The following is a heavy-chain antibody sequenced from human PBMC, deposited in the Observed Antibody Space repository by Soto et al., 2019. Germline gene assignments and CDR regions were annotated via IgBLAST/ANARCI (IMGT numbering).Heavy chain of an antibody. D-gene: IGHD2-15*01. V-gene: IGHV4-59*01. CDR1: GGSISSYY. Sequence: SETLSLTCTVSGGSISSYYCSWIRQPPGKGLEWIGYIYYSGSANYNPSIKSRVTISVDTSKNQFSLKLSSVTAADTAVYYCARAGAATLSDYWGQGTLVTVSS. J-gene: IGHJ4*02. CDR2: IYYSGSA. CDR3: ARAGAATLSDY.